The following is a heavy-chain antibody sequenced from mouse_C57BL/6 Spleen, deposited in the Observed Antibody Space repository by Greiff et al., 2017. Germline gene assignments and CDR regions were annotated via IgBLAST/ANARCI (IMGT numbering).Heavy chain of an antibody. CDR2: IWGDGST. V-gene: IGHV2-3*01. J-gene: IGHJ4*01. CDR1: GFSLTSYG. Sequence: VHLVESGPGLVAPSQSLSITCTVSGFSLTSYGVSWVSQPPGQGLEWMGVIWGDGSTTYHSALISRLSISKDNSKSQVFLNLNSRQTDDTATYYCAKMTGRVDYWGQGTSVTVSS. CDR3: AKMTGRVDY. D-gene: IGHD4-1*01.